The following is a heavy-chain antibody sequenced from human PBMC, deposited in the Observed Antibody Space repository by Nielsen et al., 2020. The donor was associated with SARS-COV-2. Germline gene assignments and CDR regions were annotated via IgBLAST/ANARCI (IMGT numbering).Heavy chain of an antibody. J-gene: IGHJ5*02. V-gene: IGHV5-51*01. CDR2: IYPDDSNT. CDR3: ARLRGRYTSGSYYH. D-gene: IGHD1-26*01. Sequence: GESLKISCKASGYSFSIYWIGWVRQMPGKGLEWMGIIYPDDSNTRYSPSFQGQVTISADKSISTAYLQWSSLKASDTAMYYCARLRGRYTSGSYYHWGQGTLVTVSS. CDR1: GYSFSIYW.